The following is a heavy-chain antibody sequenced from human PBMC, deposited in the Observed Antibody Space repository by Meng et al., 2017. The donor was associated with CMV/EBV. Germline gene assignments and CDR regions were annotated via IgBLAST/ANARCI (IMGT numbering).Heavy chain of an antibody. CDR3: AHRQYNCSSTSCFPTWFDP. V-gene: IGHV2-5*01. CDR2: IYWNGDK. D-gene: IGHD2-2*01. Sequence: SGLTLVKLTQTLTLTCTFSGVSLSTSGVGVGWIRQPPGKALEWLALIYWNGDKRYSPSLKSRLTITKDTSKNQVVLTMTNMDPVDTATYYCAHRQYNCSSTSCFPTWFDPWGQGTLVTVSS. CDR1: GVSLSTSGVG. J-gene: IGHJ5*02.